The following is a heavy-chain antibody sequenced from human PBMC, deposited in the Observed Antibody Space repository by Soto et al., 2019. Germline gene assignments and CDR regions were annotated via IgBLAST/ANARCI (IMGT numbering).Heavy chain of an antibody. CDR2: ISVGGGIT. V-gene: IGHV3-23*01. D-gene: IGHD4-17*01. CDR1: GFTFSTYA. Sequence: EVQLLESGGGLVRPGGSLRLSCVGSGFTFSTYAMTWVRQAPGKGLEWVSAISVGGGITKYADSVKGRFTISRDNSKNTLYLQMNSLRAEDMGRYYCEKDPNGDYIGAFDSWGQGTLVTVSS. CDR3: EKDPNGDYIGAFDS. J-gene: IGHJ4*02.